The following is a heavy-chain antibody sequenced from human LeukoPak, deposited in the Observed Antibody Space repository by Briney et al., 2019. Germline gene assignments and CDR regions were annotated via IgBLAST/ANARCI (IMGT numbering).Heavy chain of an antibody. V-gene: IGHV1-2*02. CDR1: GYTFTSYY. Sequence: ASVKVSCKASGYTFTSYYMHWVRQAPGQGLEWMGWINPNSGGTNYAQKFQGRVTMTRDTSISTAYMELSRLRSDDTAVYYCARRYYDSSGYSFFDYWGQGTLVTVSS. D-gene: IGHD3-22*01. J-gene: IGHJ4*02. CDR2: INPNSGGT. CDR3: ARRYYDSSGYSFFDY.